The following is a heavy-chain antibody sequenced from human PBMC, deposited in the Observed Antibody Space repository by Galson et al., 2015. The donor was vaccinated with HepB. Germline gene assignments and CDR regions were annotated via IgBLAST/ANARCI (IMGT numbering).Heavy chain of an antibody. J-gene: IGHJ4*02. Sequence: QSGAEVKKPGESLKISCSASGYIFSDYWIGWVRQMPGKGLEWVGFIYPGDSSTRYSPSFQGQVTISADKYIRTAYLQWGSLKASDTAMYYCARQRYFDYWGQGTLVTVSS. CDR1: GYIFSDYW. CDR3: ARQRYFDY. CDR2: IYPGDSST. V-gene: IGHV5-51*01.